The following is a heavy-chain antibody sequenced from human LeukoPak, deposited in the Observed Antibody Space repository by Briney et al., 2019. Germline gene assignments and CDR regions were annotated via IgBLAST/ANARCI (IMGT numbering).Heavy chain of an antibody. Sequence: GESLKISCQGSGYDFPGFWIAWVRQVPGRGLEGMGIIYPDDSGAKYSPSFQGQVTISVDKSVNTAYLQWSSLKASDTAMYYCARREVLMHGLDVWGQGTPVTVSS. CDR2: IYPDDSGA. CDR3: ARREVLMHGLDV. D-gene: IGHD2-8*01. CDR1: GYDFPGFW. V-gene: IGHV5-51*01. J-gene: IGHJ6*02.